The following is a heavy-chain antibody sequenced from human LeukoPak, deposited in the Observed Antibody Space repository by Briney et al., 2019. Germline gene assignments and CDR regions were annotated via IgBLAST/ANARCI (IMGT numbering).Heavy chain of an antibody. Sequence: SETLSLTCAVSGGSISSSNWWSWVRQPPGKGLEWIGEIYHSGSTNCNPSLKSRVTISVDKSKNQFSLKLSSVTAADTAVYYCARSLSLGYCSGTSCPIEDWGQGTLATVSS. D-gene: IGHD2-2*01. J-gene: IGHJ4*02. CDR1: GGSISSSNW. CDR3: ARSLSLGYCSGTSCPIED. CDR2: IYHSGST. V-gene: IGHV4-4*02.